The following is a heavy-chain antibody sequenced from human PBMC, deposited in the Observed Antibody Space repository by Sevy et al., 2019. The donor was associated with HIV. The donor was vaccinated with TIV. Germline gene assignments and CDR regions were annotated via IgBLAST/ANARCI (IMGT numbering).Heavy chain of an antibody. CDR1: GFTFSSYA. CDR3: AKAIWWELATVYYFDY. D-gene: IGHD1-26*01. Sequence: GGSLRLSCAASGFTFSSYAMSWVRQAPGKGLEWVSAISGRGGSTYYPDSVKGRFTISRDNSKNRLYLQMNSLRAEDTAVYYCAKAIWWELATVYYFDYWGQGTLVTVSS. J-gene: IGHJ4*02. V-gene: IGHV3-23*01. CDR2: ISGRGGST.